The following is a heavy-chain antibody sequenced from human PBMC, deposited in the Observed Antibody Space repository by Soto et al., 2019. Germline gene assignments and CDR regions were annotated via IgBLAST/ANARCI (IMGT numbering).Heavy chain of an antibody. CDR2: ISYDGGNQ. CDR3: ARDLNWNQLDYYYGMDV. CDR1: GFTFSNYA. Sequence: GGSLRLSCAASGFTFSNYAMHWVRQAPGTGLEWVASISYDGGNQYYTDSVKGRFTISRDNSKNTLYLQVNSLRVEDTAAYYCARDLNWNQLDYYYGMDVWGQGTTVTVSS. V-gene: IGHV3-30*04. D-gene: IGHD1-20*01. J-gene: IGHJ6*02.